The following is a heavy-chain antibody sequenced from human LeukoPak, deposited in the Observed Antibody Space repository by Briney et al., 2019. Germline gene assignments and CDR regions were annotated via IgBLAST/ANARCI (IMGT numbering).Heavy chain of an antibody. D-gene: IGHD3-3*01. Sequence: PSETLSLTCTVSGGSISSHYWSWIRQPPGKGLEWIGYVYYSGSTNYNPSLKSRVTISVDTSKNQFSLKLSSVTAADTAVYYCARSRVDDSWSGYYNAPNYYYYMDVWGKGTTVTVSS. J-gene: IGHJ6*03. V-gene: IGHV4-59*11. CDR3: ARSRVDDSWSGYYNAPNYYYYMDV. CDR1: GGSISSHY. CDR2: VYYSGST.